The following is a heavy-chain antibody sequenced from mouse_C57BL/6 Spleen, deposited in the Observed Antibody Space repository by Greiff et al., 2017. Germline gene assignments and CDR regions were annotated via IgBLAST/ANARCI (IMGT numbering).Heavy chain of an antibody. Sequence: EVQVVESGGGLVKPGGSLKLSCAASGFTFSSYAMSWVRQTPDKRLEWVATISDGGSYTYSPDNVKGRFTIARDNAKNNLYLQMSHLKSEDTAMYYCARAGQLRLRYAMDYWGQGTSVTGSS. V-gene: IGHV5-4*01. CDR2: ISDGGSYT. CDR3: ARAGQLRLRYAMDY. CDR1: GFTFSSYA. J-gene: IGHJ4*01. D-gene: IGHD3-2*02.